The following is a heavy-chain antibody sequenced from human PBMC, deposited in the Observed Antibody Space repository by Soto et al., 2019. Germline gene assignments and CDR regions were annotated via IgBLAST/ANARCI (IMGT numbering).Heavy chain of an antibody. J-gene: IGHJ6*02. CDR2: ISYAGHNK. CDR1: GFTFSSYG. Sequence: QVQLVESGGGVVQPGRSLRLSCAASGFTFSSYGMHWVRQAPGKGLEWVAIISYAGHNKYYADSVKGRFTISRDNSKNTLYLKVNSLRAEDTAVYYCAKATHDCGYHGYYCYGMDVWGQGTTVTVSS. CDR3: AKATHDCGYHGYYCYGMDV. D-gene: IGHD4-17*01. V-gene: IGHV3-30*18.